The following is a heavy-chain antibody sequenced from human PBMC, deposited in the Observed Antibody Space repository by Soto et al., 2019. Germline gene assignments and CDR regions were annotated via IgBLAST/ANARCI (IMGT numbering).Heavy chain of an antibody. Sequence: QVQLVQSGAEVKKPGASVKVSCKASGYTFTSYGISWVRQAPGQGLEWMGWISAYNGNTNYAQKLQGRVTMTTDTSTSTADMELRSLRSDDTDVYYCARDLVRAPVTKTNGYYYGMDVWGQGTTVTVSS. J-gene: IGHJ6*02. D-gene: IGHD4-17*01. CDR2: ISAYNGNT. V-gene: IGHV1-18*01. CDR3: ARDLVRAPVTKTNGYYYGMDV. CDR1: GYTFTSYG.